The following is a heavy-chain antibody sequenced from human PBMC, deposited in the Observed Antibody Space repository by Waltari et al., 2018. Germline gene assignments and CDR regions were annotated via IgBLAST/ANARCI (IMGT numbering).Heavy chain of an antibody. V-gene: IGHV4-39*07. J-gene: IGHJ6*02. D-gene: IGHD6-13*01. CDR3: ARDREGYSSSWLAPRRDYGMDV. Sequence: QLQLQESGPGLVKPSETLSLTCTVSGGSISSSSYYWGWIRQPPGKGLEWIGSIYYSGSTYHNPSLKSRVTISVDTSKNQFSLKLSSVTAADTAVYYCARDREGYSSSWLAPRRDYGMDVWGQGTTVTVSS. CDR2: IYYSGST. CDR1: GGSISSSSYY.